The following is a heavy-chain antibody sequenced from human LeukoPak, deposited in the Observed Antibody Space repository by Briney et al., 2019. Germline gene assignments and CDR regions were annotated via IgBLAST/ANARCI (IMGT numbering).Heavy chain of an antibody. D-gene: IGHD1-14*01. J-gene: IGHJ4*02. Sequence: GASVKVSCKASGGTFSSYAISWVRQAPGQGLVWMGGIIPIFGTANYAQKFQGRVTITTDESTSTAYMELSSLRSEDTAVYYCARVGHGRAAHHDYWGLGTLVTVSS. CDR3: ARVGHGRAAHHDY. V-gene: IGHV1-69*05. CDR2: IIPIFGTA. CDR1: GGTFSSYA.